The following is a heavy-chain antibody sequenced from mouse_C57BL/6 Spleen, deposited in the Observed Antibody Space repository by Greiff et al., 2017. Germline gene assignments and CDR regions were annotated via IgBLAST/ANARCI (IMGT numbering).Heavy chain of an antibody. CDR2: ISSGSSTI. D-gene: IGHD2-3*01. J-gene: IGHJ2*01. CDR1: GFTFSDYG. V-gene: IGHV5-17*01. Sequence: DVQLVESGGGLVKPGGSLKLSCAASGFTFSDYGMHWVRQAPEKGLEWVAYISSGSSTIYYADTVKGRFTISRDNAKNTLFLQMTSLRSEDTAMYSCARPYDGYYAVFDYWGQGTTLTVSS. CDR3: ARPYDGYYAVFDY.